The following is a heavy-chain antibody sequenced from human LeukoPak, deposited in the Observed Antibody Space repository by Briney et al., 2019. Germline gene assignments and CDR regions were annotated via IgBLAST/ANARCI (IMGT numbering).Heavy chain of an antibody. CDR1: GSRFPTYW. V-gene: IGHV5-51*01. D-gene: IGHD2-2*03. CDR3: ARPPSRGYSSSFEY. CDR2: IYPDESNI. J-gene: IGHJ4*02. Sequence: GESMKISCKGSGSRFPTYWIAWVRQMPGKGLEWMGTIYPDESNIRYSPSFQGQVTISADKSISTAYLQWSSLKASDTAMYYCARPPSRGYSSSFEYWGQGTLVTVSS.